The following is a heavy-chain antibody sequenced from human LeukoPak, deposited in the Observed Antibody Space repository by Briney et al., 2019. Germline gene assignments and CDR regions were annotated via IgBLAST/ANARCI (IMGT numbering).Heavy chain of an antibody. D-gene: IGHD2-15*01. CDR3: ARDPTPRYCSGGSCYTHYGMDV. V-gene: IGHV3-21*01. CDR2: ISSSTSYI. Sequence: PGGSLRLSCAASGFTFCSYTMNWVRQAPGKGLEWVSSISSSTSYIYYADSVKGRLTISRDNAKNSLYLQMNSLRAEDTAIYYCARDPTPRYCSGGSCYTHYGMDVWGQGTTVTVSS. J-gene: IGHJ6*02. CDR1: GFTFCSYT.